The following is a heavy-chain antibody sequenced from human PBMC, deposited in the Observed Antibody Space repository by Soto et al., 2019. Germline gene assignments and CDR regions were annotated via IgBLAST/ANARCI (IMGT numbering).Heavy chain of an antibody. V-gene: IGHV1-69*06. CDR2: IIPIFGTA. J-gene: IGHJ6*02. D-gene: IGHD5-18*01. CDR3: ARCEFTAMILNHYYYGMDV. CDR1: GGTFSSYA. Sequence: SSVKVSCKASGGTFSSYAISWVRQAPGQGLEWMGGIIPIFGTANYAQKFQGRVTITADKSTSTAYMELSSLRSEDTAVYYCARCEFTAMILNHYYYGMDVWGQVTTVTVS.